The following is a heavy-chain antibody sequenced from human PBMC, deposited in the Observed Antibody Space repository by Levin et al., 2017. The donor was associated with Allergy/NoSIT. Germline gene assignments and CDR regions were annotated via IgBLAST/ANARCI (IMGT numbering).Heavy chain of an antibody. CDR2: ISSSSSTI. CDR3: ARAGWGVVVPAAPEDY. Sequence: PGGSLLLSFSSSFFPFLLSFLPFFLPSPFPFLSFVSYISSSSSTIYYADSVKGRFTISRDNAKNSLYLQMNSLRAEDTAVYYCARAGWGVVVPAAPEDYWGQGTLVTVSS. V-gene: IGHV3-48*01. D-gene: IGHD2-2*01. J-gene: IGHJ4*02. CDR1: FFPFLLSF.